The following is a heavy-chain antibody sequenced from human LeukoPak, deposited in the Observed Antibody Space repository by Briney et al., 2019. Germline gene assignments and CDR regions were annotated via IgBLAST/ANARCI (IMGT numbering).Heavy chain of an antibody. J-gene: IGHJ5*02. CDR1: GYTFTGYY. CDR3: ARPPTQYNWNYAVNWFYP. D-gene: IGHD1-7*01. CDR2: INPNSGGT. V-gene: IGHV1-2*02. Sequence: ASVKVSCKASGYTFTGYYMHCVRQAPGQGLEWMGWINPNSGGTNYAQKFQGRVTMTRDTSISTAYMELSRLRSDDTAVYYCARPPTQYNWNYAVNWFYPWGQGTLVTVSS.